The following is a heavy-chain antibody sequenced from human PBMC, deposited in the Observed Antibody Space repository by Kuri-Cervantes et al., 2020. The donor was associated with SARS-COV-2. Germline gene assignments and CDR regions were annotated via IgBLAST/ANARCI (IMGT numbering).Heavy chain of an antibody. Sequence: LRLSCTVSGGSISSGGYYWSWIRQPPGKGLEWIGYIYHSGSTNYNPSLKSRVTISVDTSKNQFSLKLSSVTAADTAVYYCARGVRQLGPSGLLSYWGQGTLVTVSS. D-gene: IGHD6-6*01. CDR3: ARGVRQLGPSGLLSY. CDR2: IYHSGST. V-gene: IGHV4-30-2*01. J-gene: IGHJ4*02. CDR1: GGSISSGGYY.